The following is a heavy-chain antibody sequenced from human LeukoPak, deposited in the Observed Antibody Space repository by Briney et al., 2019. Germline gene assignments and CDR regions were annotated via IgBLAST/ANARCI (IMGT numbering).Heavy chain of an antibody. CDR2: ISAYNGNT. Sequence: APVKVSCKASGYTFTGYYMHWVRQAPGQGLEWMGRISAYNGNTNYAQKLQGRVTLTTDTSTSTAYMELRSLRSDDTAVYYCARGGSFGTYWGQGSLVTVSS. V-gene: IGHV1-18*04. D-gene: IGHD3-10*01. CDR1: GYTFTGYY. CDR3: ARGGSFGTY. J-gene: IGHJ4*02.